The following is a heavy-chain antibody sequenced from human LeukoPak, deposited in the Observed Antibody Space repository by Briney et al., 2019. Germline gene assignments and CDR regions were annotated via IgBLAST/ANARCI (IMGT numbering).Heavy chain of an antibody. J-gene: IGHJ3*02. CDR2: ISYDGTIK. Sequence: PERSLRLSCVASGFTFSSYDMHWVRQAPGKGLEWVAVISYDGTIKYYSDFAGGRFTISRDNSKNTLYLQMNSLRAEDTAVYYCAKGLVSLQRGYSYGLDAFDIWGQGTMVTVSS. CDR3: AKGLVSLQRGYSYGLDAFDI. V-gene: IGHV3-30-3*01. CDR1: GFTFSSYD. D-gene: IGHD5-18*01.